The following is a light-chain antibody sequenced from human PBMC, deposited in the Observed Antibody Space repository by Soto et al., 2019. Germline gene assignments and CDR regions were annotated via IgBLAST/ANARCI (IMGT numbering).Light chain of an antibody. V-gene: IGKV1-6*01. J-gene: IGKJ4*01. CDR1: QGVRDD. CDR3: YKENNHRKR. CDR2: SAS. Sequence: IQMTQSPSSLSASVGDRVTITCRASQGVRDDVGWYQQKPGKAPKLLIYSASTLQSGVPSRFSGSGSGTDFTLTIRGVHSEVFKTVNVYKENNHRKRLGGGTME.